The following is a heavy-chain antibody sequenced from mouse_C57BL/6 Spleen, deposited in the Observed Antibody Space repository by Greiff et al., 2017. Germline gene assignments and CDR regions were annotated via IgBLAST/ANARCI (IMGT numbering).Heavy chain of an antibody. Sequence: VQLQQSGPELVKPGASVKLSCKASGYTFTSYDINWVKQRPGQGLEWIGCIYPRDGSTKYNQKFKGKATLTVDTSSSTVDMELHSLTSEDAAVYFWSRDWDWYCDGWGTGTTVTVSS. V-gene: IGHV1-85*01. J-gene: IGHJ1*03. CDR2: IYPRDGST. CDR1: GYTFTSYD. CDR3: SRDWDWYCDG.